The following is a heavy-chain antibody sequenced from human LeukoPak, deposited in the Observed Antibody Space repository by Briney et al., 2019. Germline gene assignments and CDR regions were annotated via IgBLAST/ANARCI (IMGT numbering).Heavy chain of an antibody. D-gene: IGHD3-9*01. Sequence: SETLSLTCTGSGGSISSSSYYWGWIRQPPGKGLEWIGSIYYSGSTYYNPSLKSRVTISVDTSKNQFSLKLSSVTAADTAVYYCARDISRVRDILTGYPHGGWFDPWGQGTLVTVSS. V-gene: IGHV4-39*07. J-gene: IGHJ5*02. CDR1: GGSISSSSYY. CDR2: IYYSGST. CDR3: ARDISRVRDILTGYPHGGWFDP.